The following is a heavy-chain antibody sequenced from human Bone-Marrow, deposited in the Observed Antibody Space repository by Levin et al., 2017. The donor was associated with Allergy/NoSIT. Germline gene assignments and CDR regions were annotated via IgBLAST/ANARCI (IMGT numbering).Heavy chain of an antibody. Sequence: SSETLSLTCSVSGGSINSGGHYWSWIRQHPGKGLEWIGYIYHSGSTDYNPSVKSRVTISVDTSKNNFSLRLSAVTAAATAVYYCGRSWAAAGDFDPWGQGTLVTVSS. CDR3: GRSWAAAGDFDP. D-gene: IGHD6-13*01. CDR1: GGSINSGGHY. J-gene: IGHJ5*02. CDR2: IYHSGST. V-gene: IGHV4-31*03.